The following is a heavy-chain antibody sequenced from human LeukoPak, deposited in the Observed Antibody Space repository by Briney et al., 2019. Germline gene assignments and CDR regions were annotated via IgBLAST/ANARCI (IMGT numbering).Heavy chain of an antibody. CDR2: IYPGDSDT. D-gene: IGHD3-10*01. Sequence: GESLKISCKGSGYRFTNYWIGWVRQMPGKGLEWMGSIYPGDSDTRYSPSFQGQVTISADKSISTAYLQWSSLKASDTAMYYCARRDYFGSGSDLRAHFDYWGQGTLVTVSS. CDR3: ARRDYFGSGSDLRAHFDY. CDR1: GYRFTNYW. V-gene: IGHV5-51*01. J-gene: IGHJ4*02.